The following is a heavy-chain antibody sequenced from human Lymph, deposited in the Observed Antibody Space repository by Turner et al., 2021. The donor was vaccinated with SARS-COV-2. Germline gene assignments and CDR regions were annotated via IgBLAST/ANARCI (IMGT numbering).Heavy chain of an antibody. CDR2: IIPILGIA. Sequence: QVQLVQSGAEVKKPGSSVKVSCKASGGTFSTYVISWVRQAPGQGLEWMGGIIPILGIAIYAQKFQGRVTITAYKSTSTAYMELSSLRSEDTSVYHCARRHSGNYDAFDIWGQVTMFTVSS. CDR3: ARRHSGNYDAFDI. J-gene: IGHJ3*02. D-gene: IGHD1-26*01. V-gene: IGHV1-69*10. CDR1: GGTFSTYV.